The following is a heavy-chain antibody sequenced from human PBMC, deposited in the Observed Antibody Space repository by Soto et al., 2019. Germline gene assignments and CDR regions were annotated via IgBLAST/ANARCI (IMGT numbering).Heavy chain of an antibody. CDR3: ARHLLRPGAAGPYFFYYFGMDV. J-gene: IGHJ6*02. V-gene: IGHV5-51*01. Sequence: PGESLKISCKGSGYSFTSYWIGWVRQMPGKGLEWMGITYPGDSDTRYSPSFQGQVTISADKSISTAYLQWSSLKASDTAMYYCARHLLRPGAAGPYFFYYFGMDVWGQGTTVTVSS. D-gene: IGHD6-13*01. CDR1: GYSFTSYW. CDR2: TYPGDSDT.